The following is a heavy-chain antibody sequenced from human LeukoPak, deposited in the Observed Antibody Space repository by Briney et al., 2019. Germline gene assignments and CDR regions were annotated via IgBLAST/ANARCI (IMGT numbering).Heavy chain of an antibody. CDR2: ISYDGINK. Sequence: GGSLRLSCAASGFTFSSYGMHWVRQAPGKGLEWVAVISYDGINKYYADSVKGRFTISRDSSKNTLYLQMNSLRPEDTAVYYCASAGAPGRNYAGLDYWDQGTLVTVSS. CDR1: GFTFSSYG. CDR3: ASAGAPGRNYAGLDY. D-gene: IGHD3-10*01. J-gene: IGHJ4*02. V-gene: IGHV3-30*03.